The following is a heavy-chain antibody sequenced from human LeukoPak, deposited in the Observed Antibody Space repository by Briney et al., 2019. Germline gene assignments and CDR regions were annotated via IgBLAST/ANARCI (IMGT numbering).Heavy chain of an antibody. D-gene: IGHD5-18*01. CDR1: GFTFSSYS. CDR2: ISSSSSYI. CDR3: VRDRSYGAFDH. V-gene: IGHV3-21*04. Sequence: GGSLRLSCAASGFTFSSYSMNWVRQAPGKGLEWVSSISSSSSYIYYADSVKGRFTISRDNAKNSLYLQMNSLRAEDTAFYHCVRDRSYGAFDHWGQGTLVTVSS. J-gene: IGHJ4*02.